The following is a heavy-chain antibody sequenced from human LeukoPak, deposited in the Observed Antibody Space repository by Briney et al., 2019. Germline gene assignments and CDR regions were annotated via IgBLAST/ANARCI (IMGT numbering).Heavy chain of an antibody. J-gene: IGHJ4*02. CDR1: GFTFSSYW. CDR2: INSDGSST. D-gene: IGHD3-22*01. CDR3: ARAGANLRSSGYLY. V-gene: IGHV3-74*01. Sequence: PGGSLRLSCAPSGFTFSSYWMHWVRQAPGQGMVWVSRINSDGSSTSYADSVKGRFTISRDNAKTTLYLQMNSLRAEDTAVYYCARAGANLRSSGYLYWGQGTLVTVSS.